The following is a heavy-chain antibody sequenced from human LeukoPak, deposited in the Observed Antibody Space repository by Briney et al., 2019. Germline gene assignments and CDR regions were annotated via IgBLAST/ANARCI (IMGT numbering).Heavy chain of an antibody. CDR2: INHSGST. V-gene: IGHV4-34*01. Sequence: GSLRLSCAASGFTFSDYNMNWVRQAPGKGLEWIGEINHSGSTNYNPSLKSRVTISVDTSKNQFSLKLSSVTAADTAVYYCARGKRFCSGGSCYLAKPRKPSNAFDIWGQGTMVTVSS. CDR1: GFTFSDYN. J-gene: IGHJ3*02. D-gene: IGHD2-15*01. CDR3: ARGKRFCSGGSCYLAKPRKPSNAFDI.